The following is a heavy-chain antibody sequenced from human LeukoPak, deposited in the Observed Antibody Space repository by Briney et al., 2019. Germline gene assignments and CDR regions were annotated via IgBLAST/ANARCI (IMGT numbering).Heavy chain of an antibody. CDR2: FDPEDGET. CDR1: GYTFTGYY. Sequence: ASVKVSCKASGYTFTGYYMHWVRQAPGKGLEWMGGFDPEDGETIYAQKFQGRVTMTEDTSTDTAYMELSSLRSEDTAVYYCATTTGPPDRPWRAFDIWGQGTMVTVSS. J-gene: IGHJ3*02. D-gene: IGHD4-17*01. V-gene: IGHV1-24*01. CDR3: ATTTGPPDRPWRAFDI.